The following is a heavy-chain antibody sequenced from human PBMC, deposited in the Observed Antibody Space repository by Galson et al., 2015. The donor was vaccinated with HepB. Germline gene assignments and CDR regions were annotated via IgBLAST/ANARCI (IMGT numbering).Heavy chain of an antibody. CDR3: TRDLGSSWSPFDY. CDR1: GYTFTSYG. J-gene: IGHJ4*02. V-gene: IGHV1-18*04. Sequence: SVKVSCKASGYTFTSYGISWVRQAPGQGLEWMGWISAYNGNTNCAQKLQGRVTMTTDTPTSTAYMELRSLRSNDTAVYYCTRDLGSSWSPFDYWGQGTLVTVSS. CDR2: ISAYNGNT. D-gene: IGHD6-13*01.